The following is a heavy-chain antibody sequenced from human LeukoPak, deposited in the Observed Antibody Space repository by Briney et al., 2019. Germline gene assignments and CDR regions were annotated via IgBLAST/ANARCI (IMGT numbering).Heavy chain of an antibody. CDR2: ISGSGHAT. CDR1: GFIFSSYS. D-gene: IGHD4-11*01. V-gene: IGHV3-23*01. J-gene: IGHJ5*02. CDR3: AKGSVPYSQYPIAHFDS. Sequence: PGGSLRLSCATSGFIFSSYSMNWVRQAPGKGLEWVSTISGSGHATYYADSVKGRFTISRDNSKNTLYVQMNSLRADDTAVYYCAKGSVPYSQYPIAHFDSWGQGTLVTVSS.